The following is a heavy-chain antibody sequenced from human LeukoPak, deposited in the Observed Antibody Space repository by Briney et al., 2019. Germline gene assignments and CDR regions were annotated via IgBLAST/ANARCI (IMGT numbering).Heavy chain of an antibody. CDR2: INPNSGGT. V-gene: IGHV1-2*06. D-gene: IGHD2-15*01. CDR1: GYTFTGYY. CDR3: AQGYCSGGSCFGGWFDP. Sequence: ASVKVSCKASGYTFTGYYMHWVRQAPGQGLEWMGRINPNSGGTNYAQKFQGRVTMTRDTSISTAYMELSRLRSDVTAVYYCAQGYCSGGSCFGGWFDPWGQGTLVTVSS. J-gene: IGHJ5*02.